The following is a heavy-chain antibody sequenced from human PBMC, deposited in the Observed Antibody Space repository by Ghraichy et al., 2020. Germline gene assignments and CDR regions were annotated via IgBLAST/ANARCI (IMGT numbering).Heavy chain of an antibody. CDR2: ISSSSSTI. J-gene: IGHJ2*01. D-gene: IGHD5-18*01. V-gene: IGHV3-48*02. Sequence: GGSLRLSCAASGFTFSSYSMNWVRQAPGKGLEWVSYISSSSSTIYYADSVKGRFTISRDNAKNSLYLQMNSLRDEDTAVYYCARDQVRDTAMVGYWYFDLWGRGTLVTVSS. CDR3: ARDQVRDTAMVGYWYFDL. CDR1: GFTFSSYS.